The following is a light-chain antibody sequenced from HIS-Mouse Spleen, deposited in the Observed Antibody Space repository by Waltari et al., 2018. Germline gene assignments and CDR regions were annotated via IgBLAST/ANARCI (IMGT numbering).Light chain of an antibody. J-gene: IGLJ1*01. CDR2: EVS. CDR1: STAGGGSNH. Sequence: QSALTQPPSASGSPGQSVTISFTGTSTAGGGSNHVPVNPRHPGKSPKLMIYEVSKRSSGVPDRFSGSKSGNTASLTVSGLQAEDEADYYCSSYAGSNNSLYVFGTGTKVTVL. CDR3: SSYAGSNNSLYV. V-gene: IGLV2-8*01.